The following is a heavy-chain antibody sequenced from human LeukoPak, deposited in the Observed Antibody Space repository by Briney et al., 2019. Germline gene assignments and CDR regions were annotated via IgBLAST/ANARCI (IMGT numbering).Heavy chain of an antibody. J-gene: IGHJ6*03. D-gene: IGHD5-12*01. CDR2: IIPIFGTA. V-gene: IGHV1-69*05. CDR3: ARGYSGYPGGYYYYMDV. CDR1: GGTFSSYA. Sequence: SVTVSCKASGGTFSSYAISWVRQAPGQGLEWMGGIIPIFGTANYAQKFQGRVTITTDESTSTAYMELSSLRSEDTAVYYCARGYSGYPGGYYYYMDVWGKGTTVTVSS.